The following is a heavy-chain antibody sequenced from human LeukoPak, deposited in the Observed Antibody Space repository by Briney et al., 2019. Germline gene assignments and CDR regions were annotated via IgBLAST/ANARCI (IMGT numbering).Heavy chain of an antibody. V-gene: IGHV3-33*01. CDR1: GFTFSSYG. CDR3: ARVHPNGGNGPNDY. D-gene: IGHD4-23*01. J-gene: IGHJ4*02. CDR2: IWYDGSNK. Sequence: GGSLRLSCAASGFTFSSYGMHWVRQAPGKGLEWVAVIWYDGSNKYYADSVKGRFTISRDNSKNTLYLQMNSLRAEDTAVYYCARVHPNGGNGPNDYWGQGTLVTVSS.